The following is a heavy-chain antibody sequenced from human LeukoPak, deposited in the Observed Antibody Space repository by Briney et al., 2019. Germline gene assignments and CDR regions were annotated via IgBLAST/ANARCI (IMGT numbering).Heavy chain of an antibody. V-gene: IGHV1-8*01. CDR2: MSPNSGDT. CDR1: GYTFTSYD. CDR3: ARGPPNWGYDY. D-gene: IGHD7-27*01. J-gene: IGHJ4*02. Sequence: ASVKVPCKASGYTFTSYDFNWVRQATGQRPEWMGWMSPNSGDTGYAQKFQDRVTMTRNTSISTAYMELGSLRSDDTAVYYCARGPPNWGYDYWGPGTLVTVSS.